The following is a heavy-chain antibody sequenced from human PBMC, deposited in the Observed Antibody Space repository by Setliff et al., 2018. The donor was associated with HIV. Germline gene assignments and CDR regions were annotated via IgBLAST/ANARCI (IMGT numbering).Heavy chain of an antibody. D-gene: IGHD2-15*01. Sequence: GASVKVSCKASGGTFRSYAFSWGRQAPGQGLEWMGWMNPNSGNTGYAQKFQGRVTMTRDTSISTAYMEMSSLRSEDTAVYYCARERPLDTPGMGLYLDYWGQGTRVTVSS. J-gene: IGHJ4*02. CDR1: GGTFRSYA. CDR3: ARERPLDTPGMGLYLDY. CDR2: MNPNSGNT. V-gene: IGHV1-8*02.